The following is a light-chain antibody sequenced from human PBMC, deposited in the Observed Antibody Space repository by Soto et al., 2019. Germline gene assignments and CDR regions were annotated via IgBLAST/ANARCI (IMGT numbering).Light chain of an antibody. Sequence: EMVLTQSPGTLCLSPGEGATLSCRASQSISSNFLAWYQHKPGQAPRLLIYAASIRAAAIPDRFSGSGSGTDCTLTIIRLEPEDFAVYYCQQYGSSPLYSFGQGTKLEIK. CDR1: QSISSNF. J-gene: IGKJ2*03. CDR3: QQYGSSPLYS. CDR2: AAS. V-gene: IGKV3-20*01.